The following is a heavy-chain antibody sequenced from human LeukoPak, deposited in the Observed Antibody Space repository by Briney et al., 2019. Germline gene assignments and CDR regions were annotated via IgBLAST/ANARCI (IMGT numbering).Heavy chain of an antibody. CDR3: AKDHAIELRYFDWSLGASYYFDQ. Sequence: GGSLRLSCAASGFTFASYAMGWVRQAPGKGLEWVSLITGSGGNTYSADSVKGRFTISRDTSNNKLFLQMNSLRAEDTAVYFCAKDHAIELRYFDWSLGASYYFDQWGQGTQVTVSS. V-gene: IGHV3-23*01. D-gene: IGHD3-9*01. J-gene: IGHJ4*02. CDR2: ITGSGGNT. CDR1: GFTFASYA.